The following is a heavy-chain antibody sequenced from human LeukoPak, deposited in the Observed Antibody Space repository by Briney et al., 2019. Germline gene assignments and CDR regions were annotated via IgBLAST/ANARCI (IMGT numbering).Heavy chain of an antibody. CDR2: IKQDGSEK. J-gene: IGHJ4*02. Sequence: GGSLRLSCAASGFTFSTYAMSWVRQAPGKGLEWVANIKQDGSEKYYVDSVKGRFTISRDNAKNSLYLQMNSLRAEDTAVYYCARDGFDWGQGTLVTVSS. V-gene: IGHV3-7*03. CDR1: GFTFSTYA. CDR3: ARDGFD. D-gene: IGHD2-2*03.